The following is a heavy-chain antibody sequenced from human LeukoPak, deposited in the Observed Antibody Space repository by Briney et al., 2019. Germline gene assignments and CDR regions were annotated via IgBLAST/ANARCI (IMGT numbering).Heavy chain of an antibody. J-gene: IGHJ5*02. CDR1: GYTFTGYY. CDR2: INPNSGDT. Sequence: SVKVSCKASGYTFTGYYMHWVRHAPGQGLEWMGWINPNSGDTNYAQKFQGRVTMPRHTSTRTAYMELRRLRSDYTAVYYCARARYFDWLPQYNWFDPWGQGTLVTVSS. D-gene: IGHD3-9*01. CDR3: ARARYFDWLPQYNWFDP. V-gene: IGHV1-2*02.